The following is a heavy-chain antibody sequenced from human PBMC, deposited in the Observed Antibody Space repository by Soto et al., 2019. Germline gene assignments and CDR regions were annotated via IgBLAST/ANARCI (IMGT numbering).Heavy chain of an antibody. Sequence: GGSLRLSCAASGFTFSSYSMNWVRQAPGKGLEWVSFISSSSSYIYYADSVKGRFTISRDNAKNTLYLQMNSLRAEDTAVYYCAKPPTASNSYGTYYFDYWGQGTLVTVSS. CDR3: AKPPTASNSYGTYYFDY. CDR2: ISSSSSYI. V-gene: IGHV3-21*01. CDR1: GFTFSSYS. J-gene: IGHJ4*02. D-gene: IGHD5-18*01.